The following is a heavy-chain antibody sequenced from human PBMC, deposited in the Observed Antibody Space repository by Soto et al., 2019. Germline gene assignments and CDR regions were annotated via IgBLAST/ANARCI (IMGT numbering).Heavy chain of an antibody. CDR3: AREGILWFGELLERYGMDV. J-gene: IGHJ6*02. V-gene: IGHV1-8*01. Sequence: QVQLVQSGAEVKKPGASVKVSCKASGYTFTSYDINWVRQATGQGLEWMGWMNPNSGNTGYAQKFQGRVTMTRNTSISTAYMELSSLRSEDTAVYYYAREGILWFGELLERYGMDVWGQGTTVTVSS. CDR1: GYTFTSYD. D-gene: IGHD3-10*01. CDR2: MNPNSGNT.